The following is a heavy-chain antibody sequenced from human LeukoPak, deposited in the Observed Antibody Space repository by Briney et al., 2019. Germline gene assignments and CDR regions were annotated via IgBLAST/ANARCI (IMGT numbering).Heavy chain of an antibody. V-gene: IGHV4-59*01. D-gene: IGHD1-26*01. J-gene: IGHJ4*02. CDR3: ARGEWELPDY. Sequence: SETLSLTCTLSGGSLSSYYWSWLRQPARKGLEGMGYIYYSGSTNHNPSLKSRVTISVDTSKNQFSLKLSSVTAADTAVYYCARGEWELPDYWGQGTLVTVSS. CDR2: IYYSGST. CDR1: GGSLSSYY.